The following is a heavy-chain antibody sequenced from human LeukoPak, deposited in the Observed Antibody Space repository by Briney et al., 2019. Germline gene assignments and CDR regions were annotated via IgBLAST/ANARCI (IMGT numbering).Heavy chain of an antibody. CDR3: ARDQSSGWYGD. J-gene: IGHJ4*02. CDR2: INPNSGGT. D-gene: IGHD6-19*01. CDR1: GYTFTDYY. Sequence: WASVKVSCKASGYTFTDYYIHWVRQAPGQGLEWMGWINPNSGGTNYAQKFQGRVTMTRDTSISTAYLDLSGLRSGDTAVYFCARDQSSGWYGDWGQGTLVTVSS. V-gene: IGHV1-2*02.